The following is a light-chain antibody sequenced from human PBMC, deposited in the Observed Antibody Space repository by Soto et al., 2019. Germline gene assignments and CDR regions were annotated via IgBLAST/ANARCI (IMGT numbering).Light chain of an antibody. CDR1: SSNVGAGYD. J-gene: IGLJ2*01. Sequence: QSVLTQPPSVSGAPGQRVTISCSGSSSNVGAGYDVHWYQQVPGAAPKLVIHTNSIRPSGVPDRFSASKSGTSASLAITGLQAEDEGHYFCQSFDTSVSGSVVFGGGTKLTVL. CDR3: QSFDTSVSGSVV. CDR2: TNS. V-gene: IGLV1-40*01.